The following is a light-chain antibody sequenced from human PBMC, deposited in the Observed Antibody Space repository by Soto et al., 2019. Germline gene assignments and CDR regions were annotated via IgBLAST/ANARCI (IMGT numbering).Light chain of an antibody. CDR1: QSISSW. V-gene: IGKV1-5*03. CDR3: QQYNDNWT. J-gene: IGKJ1*01. CDR2: KAS. Sequence: DIQMTQSPSTLSASVGDRVTITCRASQSISSWLAWYQQKPGTAPKLLIYKASTLQSGVPSRFSGSGSGTEFTLTISSLRPDDSATYYCQQYNDNWTFGQGTKV.